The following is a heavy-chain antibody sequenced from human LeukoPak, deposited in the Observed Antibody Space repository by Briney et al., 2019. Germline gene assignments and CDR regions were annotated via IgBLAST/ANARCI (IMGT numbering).Heavy chain of an antibody. J-gene: IGHJ4*02. CDR3: ARDFH. Sequence: PGGPLGPSWAASGFPFSTFWMTWSGKVQGQGLEWVANIKQDGSEKYYVDSVKGRFTISRDNARNSLYLQMNSLRAEDTAVYYCARDFHWGQGTLVTVSS. V-gene: IGHV3-7*05. D-gene: IGHD2/OR15-2a*01. CDR1: GFPFSTFW. CDR2: IKQDGSEK.